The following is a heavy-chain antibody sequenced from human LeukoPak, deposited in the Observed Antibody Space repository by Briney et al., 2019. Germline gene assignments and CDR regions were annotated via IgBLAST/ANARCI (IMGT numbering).Heavy chain of an antibody. Sequence: GGSLRLSCAASGFMFSSYAMHWVRQAPGKGLEWVAVISYDGSNKYYADSVKGRFTISRDNSKNTLYLQMNSLRVEDTAVYYCARDSYGDYYFDYWGQGTLVTISS. V-gene: IGHV3-30-3*01. CDR1: GFMFSSYA. CDR2: ISYDGSNK. CDR3: ARDSYGDYYFDY. D-gene: IGHD4-17*01. J-gene: IGHJ4*02.